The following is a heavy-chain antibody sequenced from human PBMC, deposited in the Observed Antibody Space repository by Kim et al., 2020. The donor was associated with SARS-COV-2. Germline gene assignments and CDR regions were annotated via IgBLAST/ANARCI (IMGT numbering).Heavy chain of an antibody. Sequence: SSYIYYADSVKGRLTISRDNAKNSLYLQMNSLRAEDTAVYYCARDRSAAYWGQGTLVTVSS. CDR2: SSYI. CDR3: ARDRSAAY. D-gene: IGHD6-13*01. V-gene: IGHV3-21*01. J-gene: IGHJ4*02.